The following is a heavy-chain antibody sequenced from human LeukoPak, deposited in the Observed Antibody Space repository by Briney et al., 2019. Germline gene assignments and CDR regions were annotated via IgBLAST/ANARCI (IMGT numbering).Heavy chain of an antibody. D-gene: IGHD3-22*01. Sequence: SETLSLTCTVSGGSISSSSYYWGWIRQPPGKGLEWIGSIYYSGSTYYNPSLKSRVTISVDTSKNQFSLKLSSVTAADTAVYYCAGPGNYDSSGYYWVWGQGTLVTVSS. J-gene: IGHJ4*02. CDR2: IYYSGST. CDR1: GGSISSSSYY. CDR3: AGPGNYDSSGYYWV. V-gene: IGHV4-39*01.